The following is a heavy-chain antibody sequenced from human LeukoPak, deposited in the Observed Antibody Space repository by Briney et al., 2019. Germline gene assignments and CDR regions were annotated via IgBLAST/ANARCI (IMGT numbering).Heavy chain of an antibody. CDR2: IRSDGYHT. CDR1: GFIFDTYD. D-gene: IGHD1-26*01. Sequence: GGSLRLSCGASGFIFDTYDMHWVRQAPGKGLEWVAFIRSDGYHTYYADSVKGRFTTTRDNSKNTLYLQMNSLRLEEMAVYYCAKPSGSGVDYWGRGTRVTVSS. V-gene: IGHV3-30*02. J-gene: IGHJ4*02. CDR3: AKPSGSGVDY.